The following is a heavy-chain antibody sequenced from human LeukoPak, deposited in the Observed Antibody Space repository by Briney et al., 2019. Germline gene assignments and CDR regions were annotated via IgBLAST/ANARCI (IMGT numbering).Heavy chain of an antibody. CDR3: ARHYYDSSGYYPLHFDY. J-gene: IGHJ4*02. CDR2: INHSGST. V-gene: IGHV4-34*01. D-gene: IGHD3-22*01. Sequence: SETLSLTCAVYGGSFSGYYWSWIRQPPGKGLEWTGEINHSGSTNYNPSLKSRVTISVDTSKKQFSLKLSSVTAADTAVYYCARHYYDSSGYYPLHFDYWGQGTLVTVSS. CDR1: GGSFSGYY.